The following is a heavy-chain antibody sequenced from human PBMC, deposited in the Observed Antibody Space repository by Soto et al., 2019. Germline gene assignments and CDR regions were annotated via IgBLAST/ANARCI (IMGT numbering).Heavy chain of an antibody. CDR2: IYHSGST. CDR1: GGSISSGGYS. J-gene: IGHJ4*02. V-gene: IGHV4-30-2*01. CDR3: ARXXXHYCSSTSCYTEGFDY. D-gene: IGHD2-2*02. Sequence: QLQLQESGSGLVKPSQTLSLTCAVSGGSISSGGYSWSWIRQPPGKRLEGIGYIYHSGSTYYNPSLKSRVTISVDRSKNQFSLKLSSVTAADTAVYYCARXXXHYCSSTSCYTEGFDYWGQGTLVTVSS.